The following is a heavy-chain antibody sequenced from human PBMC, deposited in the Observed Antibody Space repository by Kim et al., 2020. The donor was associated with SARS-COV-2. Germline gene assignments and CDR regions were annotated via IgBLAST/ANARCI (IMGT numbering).Heavy chain of an antibody. V-gene: IGHV1-8*01. J-gene: IGHJ4*02. Sequence: NTGYAQKFQGRVPMTRNTSISTAYMELSSLRSEDTAVYYCARSYYYVLDYWGQGTLVTVSS. CDR2: NT. D-gene: IGHD3-10*02. CDR3: ARSYYYVLDY.